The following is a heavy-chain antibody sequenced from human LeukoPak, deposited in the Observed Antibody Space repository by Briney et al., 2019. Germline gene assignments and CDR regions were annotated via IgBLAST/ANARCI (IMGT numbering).Heavy chain of an antibody. J-gene: IGHJ4*02. CDR3: ARDLGYYDSSGYVDY. Sequence: PSETLSLTCAVYGGSFSGYYWSWIRQPPGKGLEWIGSIYHSGSTYYNPSLKSRVTISVDTSKNQFSLKLSSVTAADTAVYYCARDLGYYDSSGYVDYWGQGTLVTVSS. D-gene: IGHD3-22*01. V-gene: IGHV4-34*01. CDR1: GGSFSGYY. CDR2: IYHSGST.